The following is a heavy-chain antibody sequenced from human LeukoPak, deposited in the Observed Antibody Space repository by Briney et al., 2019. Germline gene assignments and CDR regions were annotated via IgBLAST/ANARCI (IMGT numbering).Heavy chain of an antibody. J-gene: IGHJ4*02. CDR3: ARAHIAARRGPGTLFDY. CDR1: GGSISSSSYY. D-gene: IGHD6-6*01. Sequence: PSETLSLTCTVSGGSISSSSYYWGWIRQPPGKGLEWIGSIYYSGSTYYNPSLKSRVTISVDTSKNQFSLKLSSVTAADTAVYYCARAHIAARRGPGTLFDYWGQGTLVTVSS. V-gene: IGHV4-39*07. CDR2: IYYSGST.